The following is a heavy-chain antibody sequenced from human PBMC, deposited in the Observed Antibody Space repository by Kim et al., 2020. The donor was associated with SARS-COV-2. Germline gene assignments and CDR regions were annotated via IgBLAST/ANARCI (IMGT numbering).Heavy chain of an antibody. D-gene: IGHD3-10*01. CDR3: ARVDPMVRGVIAEYYYYYYGMDV. Sequence: ASVKVSCKASGYTFTSYAMHWVRQAPGQRLEWMGWINAGNGNTKYSQKFQGRVTITRDTSASTAYMELSSLRSEDTAVYYCARVDPMVRGVIAEYYYYYYGMDVWGQGTTVTVSS. CDR2: INAGNGNT. CDR1: GYTFTSYA. V-gene: IGHV1-3*01. J-gene: IGHJ6*02.